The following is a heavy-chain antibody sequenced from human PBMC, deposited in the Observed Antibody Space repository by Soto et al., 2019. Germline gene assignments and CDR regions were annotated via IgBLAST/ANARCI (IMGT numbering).Heavy chain of an antibody. CDR2: IRSKAYGGTT. CDR3: TSPLYYYDSSGYSYDY. V-gene: IGHV3-49*04. CDR1: GFTFGDYA. J-gene: IGHJ4*02. D-gene: IGHD3-22*01. Sequence: GGSLRLSCTASGFTFGDYAMSWVRQAPGKGLEWVGFIRSKAYGGTTEYAASVKGRFTISRDDSKSIAYLQMNSLKTEDTAVYYCTSPLYYYDSSGYSYDYWGQGTLVTVSS.